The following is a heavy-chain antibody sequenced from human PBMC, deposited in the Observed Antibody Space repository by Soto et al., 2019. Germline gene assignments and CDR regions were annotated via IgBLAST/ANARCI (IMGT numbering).Heavy chain of an antibody. CDR3: ARMKLARLDL. CDR1: GVSFNSYG. J-gene: IGHJ4*02. Sequence: QVQLLQSGAEVKRPGSSVRVSCKASGVSFNSYGFAWVRQAPGQGLEWLGKITPNMPLTNCAQSFQGRVTITAETSTSTSYLELTSLTSEDTAVYYCARMKLARLDLWGQGTLVTVSS. CDR2: ITPNMPLT. V-gene: IGHV1-69*09.